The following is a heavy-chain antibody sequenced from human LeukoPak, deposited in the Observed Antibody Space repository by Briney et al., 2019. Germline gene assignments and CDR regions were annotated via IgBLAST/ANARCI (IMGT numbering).Heavy chain of an antibody. CDR1: GYTFTGYY. CDR3: ARGSIVGAKTLGFGAFDI. Sequence: ASVTVSCTASGYTFTGYYMHWVRQAPGQGLEWMGWINPNSGGTNYAQKFQGWVTMTRDTSTSTVYMELSSLRSEDTAVYYCARGSIVGAKTLGFGAFDIWGQGTMVTVSS. CDR2: INPNSGGT. D-gene: IGHD1-26*01. J-gene: IGHJ3*02. V-gene: IGHV1-2*04.